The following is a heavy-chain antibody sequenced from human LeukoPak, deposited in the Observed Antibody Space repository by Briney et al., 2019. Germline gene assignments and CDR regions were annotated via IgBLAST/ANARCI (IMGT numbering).Heavy chain of an antibody. CDR1: AYTFTVHY. CDR2: INPNSGGT. J-gene: IGHJ4*02. CDR3: ASFGSTGGPFDY. V-gene: IGHV1-2*02. Sequence: ASVKVSCKASAYTFTVHYMHWGRLAPGQGLEWVGWINPNSGGTNYAQKFQGRVTMTRDTSISTAYMELSRLRSDDTAVYFCASFGSTGGPFDYWGQGTLVTVSS. D-gene: IGHD2-8*02.